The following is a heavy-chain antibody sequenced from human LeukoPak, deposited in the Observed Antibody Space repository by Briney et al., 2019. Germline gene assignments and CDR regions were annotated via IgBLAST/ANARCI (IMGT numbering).Heavy chain of an antibody. V-gene: IGHV3-7*01. CDR1: GFTFSSYW. CDR3: ARAREGSGYFYYYYYYMDV. CDR2: IKQDGSEK. D-gene: IGHD5-12*01. Sequence: SGGSLRLSCAASGFTFSSYWMSWVRQAPGKGLEWVANIKQDGSEKYYVDSVKGRFTISRDNAKNSLYLQMNSLRAEDTAVYYCARAREGSGYFYYYYYYMDVWGKGTTVTVSS. J-gene: IGHJ6*03.